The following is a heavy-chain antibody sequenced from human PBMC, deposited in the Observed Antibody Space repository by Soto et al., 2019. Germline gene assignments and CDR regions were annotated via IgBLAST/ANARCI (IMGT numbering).Heavy chain of an antibody. Sequence: ASVKVSCKASGFTFTSYGISWVRQAPGQGLEWMGWISAYNGNTNYAQKLQGRVTMTTDTSTSTAYMELGSLRSDDTAVYYCAKRDYDFWSRYLGAFDIWGQGTMVTVSS. CDR3: AKRDYDFWSRYLGAFDI. V-gene: IGHV1-18*01. D-gene: IGHD3-3*01. J-gene: IGHJ3*02. CDR2: ISAYNGNT. CDR1: GFTFTSYG.